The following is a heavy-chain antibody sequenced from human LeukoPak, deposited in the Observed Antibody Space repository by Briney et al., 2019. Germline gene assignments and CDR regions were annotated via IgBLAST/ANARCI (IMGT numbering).Heavy chain of an antibody. J-gene: IGHJ4*02. CDR3: ARAPRYCSGGSCSFFDY. CDR1: GYTFTGYY. V-gene: IGHV1-2*02. Sequence: GASVKVSCKAAGYTFTGYYMHWVRQAPGQGLEWVGWINPNSGGTNYAQKYQGRGTMTRDTSISTAYMELSRLRSDDTAVYYCARAPRYCSGGSCSFFDYWGQGTLVTVSS. D-gene: IGHD2-15*01. CDR2: INPNSGGT.